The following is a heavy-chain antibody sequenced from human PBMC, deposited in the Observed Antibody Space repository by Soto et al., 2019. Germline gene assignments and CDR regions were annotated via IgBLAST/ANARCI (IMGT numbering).Heavy chain of an antibody. CDR1: GFDVTTNC. CDR3: VRDKRTISGIFPGY. D-gene: IGHD1-1*01. CDR2: VCTGGAT. Sequence: PGGSLRLSCVGSGFDVTTNCMRWVRQAPGKGLECVSIVCTGGATHYADSVKGRFTISRDSSKNTVHLQMNNVRAEDTAVYYRVRDKRTISGIFPGYWGQGAQVTVSS. J-gene: IGHJ4*02. V-gene: IGHV3-53*01.